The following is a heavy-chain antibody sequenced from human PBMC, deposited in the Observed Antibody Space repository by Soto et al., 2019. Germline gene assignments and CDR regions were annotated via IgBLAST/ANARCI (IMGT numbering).Heavy chain of an antibody. CDR3: AKDTHYGMDV. CDR1: GVTFSSYA. J-gene: IGHJ6*02. CDR2: ISGSGGST. V-gene: IGHV3-23*01. Sequence: GGSLRLSCAASGVTFSSYAMSWVRQAPGKGLEWVSAISGSGGSTYYADSVKGRFTISRDNSKNTLYLQMNSPRAEDTAVYYCAKDTHYGMDVWGQGTTVTVSS.